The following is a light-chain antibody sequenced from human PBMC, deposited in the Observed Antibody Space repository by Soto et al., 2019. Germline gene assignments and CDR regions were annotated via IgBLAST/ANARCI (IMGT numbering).Light chain of an antibody. CDR2: HAS. CDR3: QQYGSSGT. CDR1: QSMSGW. V-gene: IGKV1-5*01. J-gene: IGKJ1*01. Sequence: GDRVTITCRASQSMSGWLAWYQQKPGKAPKLMIYHASSLESGVPSRFSGSGSGTEFTLTISRLAPEDFAVYYCQQYGSSGTFGQGTKVDIK.